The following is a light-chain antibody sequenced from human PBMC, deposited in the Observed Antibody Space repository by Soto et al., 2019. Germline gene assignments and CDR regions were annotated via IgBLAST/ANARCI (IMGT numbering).Light chain of an antibody. Sequence: EIVLTQSPGTLSLSPWERATLSCRASQSVSSSYLAWYQQKPGQAPRLLIYGASSRATGIPDRFSGSGSGTDFTLTISRLEPEDFAVYYCQQYGSSPPSTFGQGTKVEIK. J-gene: IGKJ1*01. CDR2: GAS. CDR1: QSVSSSY. V-gene: IGKV3-20*01. CDR3: QQYGSSPPST.